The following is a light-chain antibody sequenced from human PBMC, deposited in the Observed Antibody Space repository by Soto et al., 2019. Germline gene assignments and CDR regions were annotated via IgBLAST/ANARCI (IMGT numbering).Light chain of an antibody. CDR1: SGHSSYA. Sequence: QSVLTQSPSASASLGASVKLTCTLSSGHSSYAIAWLQQQPEKGPRYLMKLNSGGSHSKGDGIPDRFSGSTSGAERYLTISSLQSEDEADYYCQTWGTGIRVFGGGTKLTVL. V-gene: IGLV4-69*01. CDR3: QTWGTGIRV. CDR2: LNSGGSH. J-gene: IGLJ3*02.